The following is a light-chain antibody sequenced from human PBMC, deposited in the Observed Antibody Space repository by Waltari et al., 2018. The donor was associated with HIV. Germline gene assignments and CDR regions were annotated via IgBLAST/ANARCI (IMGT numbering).Light chain of an antibody. V-gene: IGLV1-51*02. CDR3: GTWDDSLGAGV. CDR2: EKH. CDR1: SSNIAHNY. J-gene: IGLJ2*01. Sequence: QSLFTQPPSVSAAPGQKVTIPCPGSSSNIAHNYLSWYHQLPGTAPKLLTYEKHKRPSGSPDRFSGSKSGTSAALAITGLQTGDEADYYCGTWDDSLGAGVFGGGTKLTVL.